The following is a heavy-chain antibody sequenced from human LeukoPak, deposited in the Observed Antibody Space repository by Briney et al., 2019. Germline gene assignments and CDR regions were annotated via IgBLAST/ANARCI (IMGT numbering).Heavy chain of an antibody. D-gene: IGHD2-2*01. CDR1: GFTFSNAW. Sequence: PGGSLRLSCAASGFTFSNAWMSWVRQAPGKGLEWVGRIKSKTDGGTTDYAAPVKGRFTISRDDSKNTLYLQMNSLKTEDTAVYYCITVAKAAPRKVKSRLVPAASYNDYWGQGTLVTVSS. J-gene: IGHJ4*02. V-gene: IGHV3-15*01. CDR3: ITVAKAAPRKVKSRLVPAASYNDY. CDR2: IKSKTDGGTT.